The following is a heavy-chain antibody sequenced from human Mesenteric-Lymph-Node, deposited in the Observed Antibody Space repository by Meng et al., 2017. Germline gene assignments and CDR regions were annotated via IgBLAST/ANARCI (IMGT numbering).Heavy chain of an antibody. CDR1: GYSISSGYY. D-gene: IGHD3-22*01. J-gene: IGHJ3*02. CDR3: ARDPFSSGYYSSLGAFDI. V-gene: IGHV4-38-2*02. Sequence: GSLRLSCTVSGYSISSGYYWGWIRQPPGKGLEWIGSIYHSGSTYYNPSLKSRVTISVDTSKNQFSLKLSSVTAADTAVYYCARDPFSSGYYSSLGAFDIWGQGTMVTVSS. CDR2: IYHSGST.